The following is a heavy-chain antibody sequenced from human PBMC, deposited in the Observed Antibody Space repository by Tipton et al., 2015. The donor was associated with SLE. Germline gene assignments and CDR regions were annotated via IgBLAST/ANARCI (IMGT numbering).Heavy chain of an antibody. Sequence: TLSLTCTVSGGSFSGHYWSWIRQPPGKGLEWIGYIYYSGSTNYNPSLKSRLTISVETSKNQFSLKLTSVTAADTAVYYCARGNYDFRGRTFDIWGQGTMVTVSS. CDR3: ARGNYDFRGRTFDI. D-gene: IGHD3-3*01. J-gene: IGHJ3*02. V-gene: IGHV4-59*08. CDR1: GGSFSGHY. CDR2: IYYSGST.